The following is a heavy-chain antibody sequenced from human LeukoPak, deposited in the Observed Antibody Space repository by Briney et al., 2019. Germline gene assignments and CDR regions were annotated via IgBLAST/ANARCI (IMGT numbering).Heavy chain of an antibody. CDR2: INPNSGTT. CDR1: GYTFTGYY. D-gene: IGHD6-13*01. Sequence: ASVKVSCKALGYTFTGYYIHWMRQAPGQGLEWMGWINPNSGTTNYAQSFQGRVTMTRDTFISTAYMELDRLRSDDTAVFYCARNVAAAATTGISGYWGQGTLVTVSS. CDR3: ARNVAAAATTGISGY. J-gene: IGHJ4*02. V-gene: IGHV1-2*02.